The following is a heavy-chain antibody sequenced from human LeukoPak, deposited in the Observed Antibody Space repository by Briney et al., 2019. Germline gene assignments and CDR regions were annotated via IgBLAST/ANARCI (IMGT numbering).Heavy chain of an antibody. CDR2: IWYDGSNK. D-gene: IGHD5-18*01. CDR1: GFTFSSYG. Sequence: GGSLRLSCAASGFTFSSYGMHWVRQAPGKGLEWVAVIWYDGSNKYYADSVKGRFTISRDNSKNTLYLQMNNLRAEDTAVYYCASVYSYGSDYFDYWGQGTLVTVSS. CDR3: ASVYSYGSDYFDY. V-gene: IGHV3-33*01. J-gene: IGHJ4*02.